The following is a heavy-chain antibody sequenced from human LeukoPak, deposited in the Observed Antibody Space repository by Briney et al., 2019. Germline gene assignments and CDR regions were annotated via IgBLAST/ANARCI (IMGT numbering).Heavy chain of an antibody. V-gene: IGHV3-7*01. J-gene: IGHJ4*02. CDR1: GFTFSSFW. CDR2: IKPDGSEK. Sequence: GGSLRLSCAASGFTFSSFWMSWVRQAPGKGLEWVASIKPDGSEKYYVDSVKGRFTISRDNAKNSLYLQMNSLRAEDTAVYYCAKALARYYFDYWGQGTLVTVSS. CDR3: AKALARYYFDY.